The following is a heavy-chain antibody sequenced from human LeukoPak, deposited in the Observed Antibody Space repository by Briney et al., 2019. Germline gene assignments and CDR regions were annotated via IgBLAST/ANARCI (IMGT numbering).Heavy chain of an antibody. J-gene: IGHJ4*02. V-gene: IGHV3-30*18. CDR3: AKAGSYSNSRPFDY. CDR1: GFTFSSYG. CDR2: ISYDGSNK. D-gene: IGHD4-11*01. Sequence: GGSLRLSCAASGFTFSSYGMHWVRQAPGKGLEWVAVISYDGSNKYYADSVKGRFTISRDNSKNTLYLQMNSLRAEDTAVYYCAKAGSYSNSRPFDYWGQGTLVTVSS.